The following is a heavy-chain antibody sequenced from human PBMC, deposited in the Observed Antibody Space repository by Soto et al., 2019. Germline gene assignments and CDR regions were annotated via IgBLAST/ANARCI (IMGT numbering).Heavy chain of an antibody. D-gene: IGHD6-13*01. Sequence: PSETLSLTCAVYGGSFSGYYWSWIRQPPGKGLEWIGEINHSGSTNYNPSLKSRVTISVDTSKNQFSLKLSSVTAADTAVYYCARAKLGSLGNYYYGMDVWAQGTTVTVSS. J-gene: IGHJ6*02. CDR1: GGSFSGYY. CDR3: ARAKLGSLGNYYYGMDV. CDR2: INHSGST. V-gene: IGHV4-34*01.